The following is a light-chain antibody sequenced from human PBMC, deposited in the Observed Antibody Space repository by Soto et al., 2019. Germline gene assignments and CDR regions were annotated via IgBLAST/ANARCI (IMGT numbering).Light chain of an antibody. Sequence: EVVLTQSPVTLSLSPGGIATLSCRASQSVSRRLAWYQQRPGQSPRLLISGASMRASGVPVRFIGSGSGTDFTLTITRLEPEDFAVYYCQQYGGSPITFGLGTRLEIK. CDR3: QQYGGSPIT. J-gene: IGKJ5*01. V-gene: IGKV3-20*01. CDR2: GAS. CDR1: QSVSRR.